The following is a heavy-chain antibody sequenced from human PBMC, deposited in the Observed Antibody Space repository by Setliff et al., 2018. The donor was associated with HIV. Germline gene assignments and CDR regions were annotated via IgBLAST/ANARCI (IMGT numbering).Heavy chain of an antibody. D-gene: IGHD6-13*01. CDR1: GYTFTNYA. J-gene: IGHJ5*02. CDR3: ARTEGSSWYWFDP. Sequence: ASVKVSCKASGYTFTNYAISWVRQAPGQGLEWMGGIIPIFATTSYAQKFQGRVTITTDESTSTAYMELSSLRSEDTAVYYCARTEGSSWYWFDPWGQGTLVTVSS. CDR2: IIPIFATT. V-gene: IGHV1-69*05.